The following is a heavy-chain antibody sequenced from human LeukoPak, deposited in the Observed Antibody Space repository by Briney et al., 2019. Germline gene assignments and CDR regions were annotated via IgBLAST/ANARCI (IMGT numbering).Heavy chain of an antibody. CDR3: ARTAGRTFDY. V-gene: IGHV1-46*01. CDR1: GYTFTSYF. J-gene: IGHJ4*02. CDR2: INPSGGST. Sequence: ASVEVSRKASGYTFTSYFMHWVRQAPGQGLEWMGIINPSGGSTSYAQKFQGRVTMTRDTSTSTVYMELSSLRSEDTAVYYCARTAGRTFDYWGQGTLVTVSS. D-gene: IGHD6-6*01.